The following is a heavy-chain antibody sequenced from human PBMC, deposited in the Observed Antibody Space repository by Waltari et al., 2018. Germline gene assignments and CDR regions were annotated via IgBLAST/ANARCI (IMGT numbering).Heavy chain of an antibody. CDR3: AREIYGGNSRPFDY. CDR1: GGSISSYY. V-gene: IGHV4-59*01. Sequence: QVQLQESGPGLLKPSETLSLTCSFSGGSISSYYWNWFRQPPGKGLEWLGYIYYSGTTNYNPSLKSRVTISVDTSKNQVSLQLRSVTAADTAVYYCAREIYGGNSRPFDYWGQGMLVTVSS. D-gene: IGHD4-17*01. CDR2: IYYSGTT. J-gene: IGHJ4*02.